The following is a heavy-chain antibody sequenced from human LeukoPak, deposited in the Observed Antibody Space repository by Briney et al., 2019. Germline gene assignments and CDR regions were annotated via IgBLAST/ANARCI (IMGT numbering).Heavy chain of an antibody. V-gene: IGHV3-48*03. Sequence: GGSLRLSCAAAGFTFSSSEMNWVRRAPGKGLEWISYISSAGTIYYADFAKGRFTISRDNAKSSLSLQMNSLRAEDTGIYYCATVRRDYYNNIDYWGQGTLVTVSS. CDR1: GFTFSSSE. CDR3: ATVRRDYYNNIDY. J-gene: IGHJ4*02. CDR2: ISSAGTI. D-gene: IGHD5-24*01.